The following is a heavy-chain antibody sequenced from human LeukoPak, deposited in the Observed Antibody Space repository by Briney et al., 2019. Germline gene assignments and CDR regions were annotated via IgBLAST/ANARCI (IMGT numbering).Heavy chain of an antibody. Sequence: GGSLRLSCAASGLTVSSNYMSWVRQAPGKGLEWVSVIYSGGTTYYADSVKGRFTISRDNSKNALHLQMNSLRAEDTAVYYCARDQYSYAHAAHWGQGTLVTVSS. CDR3: ARDQYSYAHAAH. J-gene: IGHJ4*02. V-gene: IGHV3-66*01. CDR2: IYSGGTT. D-gene: IGHD5-18*01. CDR1: GLTVSSNY.